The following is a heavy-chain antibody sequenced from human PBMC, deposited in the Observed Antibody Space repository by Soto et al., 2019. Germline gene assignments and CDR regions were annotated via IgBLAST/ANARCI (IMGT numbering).Heavy chain of an antibody. Sequence: QLQLQEWGPGLVKPSETLSLACTVSSGSFSGISYYWGWIRQPPGKDLEWIGTIYYSGATSYNPSLKSRVTISVDTSRKQCSLKVSSVTAADTAIYYCARRSIEVSGASGYGWGMDVWGQGTTVTVSS. V-gene: IGHV4-39*01. J-gene: IGHJ6*02. CDR2: IYYSGAT. D-gene: IGHD2-2*01. CDR3: ARRSIEVSGASGYGWGMDV. CDR1: SGSFSGISYY.